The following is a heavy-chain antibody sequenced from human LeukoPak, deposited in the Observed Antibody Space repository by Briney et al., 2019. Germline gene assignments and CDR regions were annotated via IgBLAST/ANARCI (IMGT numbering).Heavy chain of an antibody. V-gene: IGHV4-59*08. CDR2: IYYGGST. J-gene: IGHJ4*01. Sequence: PSETLSLTCTVSGGSISSYYWSWIRQPPGKGLEWIGYIYYGGSTNYNPSLKSRVTISVDTSKNQFSLKLSSVTAADTAVYYCARSQHGGTTGGDYWGHGTLVTVSS. D-gene: IGHD7-27*01. CDR3: ARSQHGGTTGGDY. CDR1: GGSISSYY.